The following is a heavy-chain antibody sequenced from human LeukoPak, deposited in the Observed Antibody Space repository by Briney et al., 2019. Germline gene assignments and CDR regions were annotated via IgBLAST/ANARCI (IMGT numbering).Heavy chain of an antibody. D-gene: IGHD5-18*01. CDR2: INHSGST. CDR3: ARSKDGYSYGTKCFQH. V-gene: IGHV4-34*01. Sequence: SETLSLTCAVYGGSFGGYYWSWIRQPPGKGLEWIGEINHSGSTNYNPSLKSRVTISVDTSKNQFSLKLSSVTAADTAVYYCARSKDGYSYGTKCFQHWGQGTLVTVSS. CDR1: GGSFGGYY. J-gene: IGHJ1*01.